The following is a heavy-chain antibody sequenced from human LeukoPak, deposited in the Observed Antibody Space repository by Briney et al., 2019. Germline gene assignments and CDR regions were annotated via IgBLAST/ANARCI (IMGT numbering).Heavy chain of an antibody. Sequence: SGTLSLTCSVSGVSISSGPYFWGCIRQSPGQGLGWIGYIWPSGSTNYNPSLSGRVAISLDKSRNHFTPMVTAVTAADTGFYYCARKGPEHLPTYFDHWGRGTLVTVSS. J-gene: IGHJ4*02. D-gene: IGHD2-21*01. CDR3: ARKGPEHLPTYFDH. V-gene: IGHV4-30-2*06. CDR1: GVSISSGPYF. CDR2: IWPSGST.